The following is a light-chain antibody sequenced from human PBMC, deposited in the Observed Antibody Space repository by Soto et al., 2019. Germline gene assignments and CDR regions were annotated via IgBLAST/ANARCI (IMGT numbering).Light chain of an antibody. Sequence: IVMTQSPLSLPVTPGEPASISCRASQSRLHSNGYNYLDWYLQKPGQSPQLLIYLGSNRASGVPDRFSGSGSGTDFTLKISRVEAEDVGVYYCMQALQTPWTFGQGTKVDI. V-gene: IGKV2-28*01. CDR1: QSRLHSNGYNY. CDR3: MQALQTPWT. CDR2: LGS. J-gene: IGKJ1*01.